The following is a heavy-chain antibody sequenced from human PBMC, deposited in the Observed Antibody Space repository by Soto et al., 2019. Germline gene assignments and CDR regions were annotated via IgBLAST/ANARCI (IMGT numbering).Heavy chain of an antibody. CDR1: GFTVSSNY. CDR2: IYSGGST. Sequence: GALRLSCAASGFTVSSNYMSWVRQAPGKGLEWVSVIYSGGSTYYADSVKGRFTISRDNSKNTLYLQMNSLRAEDTAVYYCARDVGSSIARDYWGQGTLVTVSS. CDR3: ARDVGSSIARDY. V-gene: IGHV3-66*01. J-gene: IGHJ4*02. D-gene: IGHD6-6*01.